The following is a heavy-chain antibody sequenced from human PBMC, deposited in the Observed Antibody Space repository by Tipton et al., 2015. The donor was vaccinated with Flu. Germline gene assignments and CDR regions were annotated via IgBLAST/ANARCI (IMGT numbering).Heavy chain of an antibody. D-gene: IGHD3-16*01. CDR3: AKFGELAQGGSH. CDR2: TSMNGFSR. J-gene: IGHJ4*03. Sequence: SLRLSCVAFGFSFNMYAMSWVRQAPGKGLEWVSGTSMNGFSRSYADSVKGRFTISKDNSKNTLYLQMNSLRAEGTAIYYCAKFGELAQGGSHWGQGTLVTVSS. CDR1: GFSFNMYA. V-gene: IGHV3-23*01.